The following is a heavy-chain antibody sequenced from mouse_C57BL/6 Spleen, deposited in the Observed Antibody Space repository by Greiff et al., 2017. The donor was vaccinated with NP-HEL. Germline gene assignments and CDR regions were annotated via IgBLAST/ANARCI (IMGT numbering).Heavy chain of an antibody. Sequence: DVMLVESGGGLVKPGGSLKLSCAASGFTFSDYGMHWVRQAPEKGLEWVAYISSGSSTIYYADTVKGRFTISRDNAKNTLFLQMTSLRSEDTAMYYCARTELRSWYFDVWGTGTTVTVSS. V-gene: IGHV5-17*01. CDR3: ARTELRSWYFDV. CDR1: GFTFSDYG. CDR2: ISSGSSTI. J-gene: IGHJ1*03.